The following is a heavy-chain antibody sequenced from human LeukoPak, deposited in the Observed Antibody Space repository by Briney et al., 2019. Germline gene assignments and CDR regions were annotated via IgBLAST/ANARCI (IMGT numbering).Heavy chain of an antibody. J-gene: IGHJ4*02. CDR2: ISGSGGRT. CDR1: GFTFSSYA. D-gene: IGHD3-22*01. Sequence: GGSLRLSCAASGFTFSSYAMSWVRQAPGKGLKWVSVISGSGGRTYYADSVKGRFTVSRDNFKNTLYLQMNSLRAEDTAVYYCAKAGSHYYDSSGYHQFDYWGQGTLVTVSS. V-gene: IGHV3-23*01. CDR3: AKAGSHYYDSSGYHQFDY.